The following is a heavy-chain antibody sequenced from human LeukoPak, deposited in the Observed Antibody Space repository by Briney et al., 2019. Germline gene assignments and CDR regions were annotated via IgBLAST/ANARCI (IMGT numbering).Heavy chain of an antibody. CDR2: IKQDGSEK. D-gene: IGHD3-3*01. V-gene: IGHV3-7*01. Sequence: GGSLRLSCAASGFTFSSYWMSWVRQAPGKGLEWVANIKQDGSEKYYVDSVKGRFTISRDNAKNSLYLQMNSLRAEDTAVCYCARDMGVKAYDFWSGYYLSDAFDIWGQGTMVTVSS. CDR3: ARDMGVKAYDFWSGYYLSDAFDI. CDR1: GFTFSSYW. J-gene: IGHJ3*02.